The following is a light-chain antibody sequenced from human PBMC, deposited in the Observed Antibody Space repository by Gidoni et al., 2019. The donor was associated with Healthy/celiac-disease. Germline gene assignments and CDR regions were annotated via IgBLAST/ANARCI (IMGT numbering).Light chain of an antibody. Sequence: EIVLTQSPATLSLSPGERATLSCRASQSVSSYLAWYQQKPGQAPRLLIYDAANRATGIPARFSGSGSGTDFTLTISSLEPEDFAVYYCQQRSNWRVTFGCXTKVEIK. J-gene: IGKJ4*01. CDR2: DAA. CDR1: QSVSSY. CDR3: QQRSNWRVT. V-gene: IGKV3-11*01.